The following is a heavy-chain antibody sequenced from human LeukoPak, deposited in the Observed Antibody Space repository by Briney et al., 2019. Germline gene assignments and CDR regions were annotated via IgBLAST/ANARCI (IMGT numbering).Heavy chain of an antibody. D-gene: IGHD3-10*01. CDR1: GGSISSHY. J-gene: IGHJ5*02. Sequence: SETLSLTCTVSGGSISSHYWSWIRQPPGKGLEWIGYIYYSGSTNYNPSLKSRVIMSVDTSKNQFSLKLISVTAADTAVYYCARHGGEITLVRGVINWFDPWGQGTQVTVSS. V-gene: IGHV4-59*08. CDR3: ARHGGEITLVRGVINWFDP. CDR2: IYYSGST.